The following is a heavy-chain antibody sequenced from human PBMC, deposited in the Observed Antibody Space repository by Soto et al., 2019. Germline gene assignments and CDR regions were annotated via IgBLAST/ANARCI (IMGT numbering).Heavy chain of an antibody. J-gene: IGHJ6*02. Sequence: GGSVKVSCKASGYTFTSYAMHWVRQAPGQSLEWMGWINAGNGNTKYSQKFQGRVTITRDTSASTAYMELSSLRSEDTAVYYCARGQGAGTYYYYYYGMDVWGQGTTVTVSS. V-gene: IGHV1-3*01. CDR1: GYTFTSYA. CDR3: ARGQGAGTYYYYYYGMDV. CDR2: INAGNGNT. D-gene: IGHD1-1*01.